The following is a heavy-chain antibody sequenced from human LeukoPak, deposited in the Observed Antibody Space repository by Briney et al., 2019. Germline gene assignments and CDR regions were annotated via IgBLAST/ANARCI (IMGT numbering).Heavy chain of an antibody. Sequence: SQTLSLTCAISGDSVSSNSAAWNWIRQSPSRGLEWLGRTYYRSKWYNDYAVSVKSRITINPDTSKNQFSLQLNSVTAADTAVYYCASGGDLPWGAFDIWGQGTMVTVSS. V-gene: IGHV6-1*01. D-gene: IGHD2-21*02. J-gene: IGHJ3*02. CDR3: ASGGDLPWGAFDI. CDR2: TYYRSKWYN. CDR1: GDSVSSNSAA.